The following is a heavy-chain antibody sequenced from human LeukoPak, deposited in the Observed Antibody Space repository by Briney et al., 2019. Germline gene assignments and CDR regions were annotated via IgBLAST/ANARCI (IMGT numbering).Heavy chain of an antibody. CDR3: ARDGFGEFSGYYYYGMDV. D-gene: IGHD3-10*01. CDR1: GYTFTGYY. Sequence: AASVKVSCKASGYTFTGYYMHWVRQAPGQGLEWMGWLNPNSGGTNYAQKFQGWVTMTRDTSISTAYMELSRLRADDTAVYYCARDGFGEFSGYYYYGMDVWGQGTTVTVSS. J-gene: IGHJ6*02. CDR2: LNPNSGGT. V-gene: IGHV1-2*04.